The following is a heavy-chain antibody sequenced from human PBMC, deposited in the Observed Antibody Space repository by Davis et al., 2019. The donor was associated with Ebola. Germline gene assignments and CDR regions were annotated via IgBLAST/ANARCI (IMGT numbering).Heavy chain of an antibody. D-gene: IGHD4-23*01. J-gene: IGHJ4*02. CDR2: IYDSGFT. CDR1: GGSIRGYH. V-gene: IGHV4-59*08. Sequence: SETLSLTCSVSGGSIRGYHWSWIRQSPGKGLEWIGYIYDSGFTNYNPHLKSRVTLSVHTSENKFSLKLSSVAAADTAVYYCARQESQLHRYYFDSWGQGTLVTVSS. CDR3: ARQESQLHRYYFDS.